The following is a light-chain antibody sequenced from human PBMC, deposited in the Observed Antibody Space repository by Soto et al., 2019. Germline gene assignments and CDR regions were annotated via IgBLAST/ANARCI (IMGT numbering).Light chain of an antibody. J-gene: IGKJ1*01. CDR3: QQYNNWWT. V-gene: IGKV3-15*01. CDR2: GAS. CDR1: QSISNN. Sequence: EIVMTQSPATLSVSPGERATLSCRASQSISNNLAWYHQRPGQAPRLLIYGASTRAAGIPARFSGSGSGTEFTLTISSLQSEDFAVYYCQQYNNWWTFGQGTRVEIK.